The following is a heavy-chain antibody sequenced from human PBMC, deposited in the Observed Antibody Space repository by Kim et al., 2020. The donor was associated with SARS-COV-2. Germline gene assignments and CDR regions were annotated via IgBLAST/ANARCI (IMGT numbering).Heavy chain of an antibody. CDR3: ARDRVIDYDSSEIDY. V-gene: IGHV3-21*01. D-gene: IGHD3-22*01. Sequence: DTVKGRFTISRDNAKNSLYLQMNSLRAEDTAVYYCARDRVIDYDSSEIDYWGQGALVTVSS. J-gene: IGHJ4*02.